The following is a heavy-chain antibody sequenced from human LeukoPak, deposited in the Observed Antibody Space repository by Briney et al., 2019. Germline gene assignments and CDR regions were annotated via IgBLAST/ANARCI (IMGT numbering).Heavy chain of an antibody. V-gene: IGHV5-51*01. CDR3: ARRTVAGTIDY. CDR2: IYPGDSDT. J-gene: IGHJ4*02. CDR1: KYNFTNYW. D-gene: IGHD6-19*01. Sequence: GESLQISCKGSKYNFTNYWIGWVRQMPGKGLEWMGIIYPGDSDTRYSPSFQGQVTISADKSINTAYLQWSSLKASDTAMYYCARRTVAGTIDYWGQGTLVTVSS.